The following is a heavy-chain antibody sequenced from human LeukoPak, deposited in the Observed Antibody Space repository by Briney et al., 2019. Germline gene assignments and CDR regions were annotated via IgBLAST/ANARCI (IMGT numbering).Heavy chain of an antibody. V-gene: IGHV1-18*01. CDR1: GYTFTNYG. J-gene: IGHJ4*02. CDR2: ISTYNGNT. Sequence: GASVKASCKASGYTFTNYGVTWVRHAPGQGLEWMGWISTYNGNTKYAQNLQGRVTMTTDTSTSTAYMELRSLRSDDTAVYYCVRDEDYGIYVNFDFWGQGTLVTVSS. D-gene: IGHD4-17*01. CDR3: VRDEDYGIYVNFDF.